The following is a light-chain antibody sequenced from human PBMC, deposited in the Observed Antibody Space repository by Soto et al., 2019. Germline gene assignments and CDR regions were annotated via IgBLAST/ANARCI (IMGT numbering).Light chain of an antibody. Sequence: DIQMTQSPSSLSASVGDKITITCQASQDISSYLNWCQQKPGKAPKVLIYDASSLESGVPSRFSGSGSGTEFTLTINSLQPDDFATYYCQQYNSYWTFGQGTKVDIK. CDR2: DAS. J-gene: IGKJ1*01. CDR1: QDISSY. CDR3: QQYNSYWT. V-gene: IGKV1-5*01.